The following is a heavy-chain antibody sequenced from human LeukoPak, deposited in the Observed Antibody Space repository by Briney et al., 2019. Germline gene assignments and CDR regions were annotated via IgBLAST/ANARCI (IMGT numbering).Heavy chain of an antibody. J-gene: IGHJ4*02. Sequence: SGGSLRLSCAASGFTFSNAWMSWVRQAPGKGLEWVGRIKSKTDGGTTDYAAPVKGRFTISRDDSKNTLYLQMNSLKTEDTAVYYCTTYYYYDSSGYRDYWGQGTLVTVSS. CDR1: GFTFSNAW. CDR3: TTYYYYDSSGYRDY. CDR2: IKSKTDGGTT. D-gene: IGHD3-22*01. V-gene: IGHV3-15*01.